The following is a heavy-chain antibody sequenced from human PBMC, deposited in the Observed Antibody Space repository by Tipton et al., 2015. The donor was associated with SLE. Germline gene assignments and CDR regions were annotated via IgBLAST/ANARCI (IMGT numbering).Heavy chain of an antibody. J-gene: IGHJ3*01. CDR2: VTGSGGST. Sequence: SLRLSCTASGFPFSNYAMNWVRQAPGKGLEWVSGVTGSGGSTFYADNVKGRFTIARDNSKNTLYLQVNSLRAEDTAVYYCAKAQRVSMIAGAFDVWGQGTMVTVSS. CDR3: AKAQRVSMIAGAFDV. V-gene: IGHV3-23*01. D-gene: IGHD3-22*01. CDR1: GFPFSNYA.